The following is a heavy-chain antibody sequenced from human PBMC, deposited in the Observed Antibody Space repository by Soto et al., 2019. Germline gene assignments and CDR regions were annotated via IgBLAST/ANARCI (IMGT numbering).Heavy chain of an antibody. CDR2: MYDSGST. CDR1: GGSISDYY. CDR3: ARNMAY. D-gene: IGHD3-10*01. J-gene: IGHJ4*02. Sequence: SETLSLTCTVSGGSISDYYWSWIRQPPGKGLEWIGYMYDSGSTRYNPSLNSRVTISVDTSKNQFSLNLRSVTAADTAVYYCARNMAYWGQGTLVTVSS. V-gene: IGHV4-4*09.